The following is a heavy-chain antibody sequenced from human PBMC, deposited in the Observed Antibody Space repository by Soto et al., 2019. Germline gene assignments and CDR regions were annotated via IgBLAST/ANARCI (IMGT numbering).Heavy chain of an antibody. V-gene: IGHV4-59*01. CDR1: GGPISSYY. D-gene: IGHD4-17*01. Sequence: SETLSLTCTVYGGPISSYYWSWIRQPPGKGLEWIGYIYYSGSTNYNPSLKSRVTISVDTSKNQFSLKLSSVTAADTAVYYCARTRGDYDYYYYYMDVWGKGTTVT. CDR2: IYYSGST. CDR3: ARTRGDYDYYYYYMDV. J-gene: IGHJ6*03.